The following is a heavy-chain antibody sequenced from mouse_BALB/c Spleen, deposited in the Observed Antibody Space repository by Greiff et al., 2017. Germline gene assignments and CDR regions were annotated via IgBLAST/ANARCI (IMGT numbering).Heavy chain of an antibody. D-gene: IGHD2-14*01. CDR3: ARHYRYEDYFDY. CDR1: GFTFSSFG. CDR2: ISSGSSTI. V-gene: IGHV5-17*02. Sequence: EVQLVESGGGLVQPGGSRKLSCAASGFTFSSFGMHWVRQAPEKGLEWVAYISSGSSTIYYADTVKGRFTISRDNPKNTLFLQMTSLRSEDTAMYYCARHYRYEDYFDYWGQGTTLTVAS. J-gene: IGHJ2*01.